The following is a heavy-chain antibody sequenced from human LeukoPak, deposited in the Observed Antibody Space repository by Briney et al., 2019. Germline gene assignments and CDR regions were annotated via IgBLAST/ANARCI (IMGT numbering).Heavy chain of an antibody. CDR1: GYTFTGYY. CDR3: ARAQGYYGSGSYYNDDLFDY. Sequence: ASVKVSCKASGYTFTGYYMHWVRQAPGQGLEGRGWINPNSGGTNYAQKFQGRVTMTRDTSISTAYMELSRLRSDDTAVYYCARAQGYYGSGSYYNDDLFDYWGQGTLVTVSS. J-gene: IGHJ4*02. CDR2: INPNSGGT. V-gene: IGHV1-2*02. D-gene: IGHD3-10*01.